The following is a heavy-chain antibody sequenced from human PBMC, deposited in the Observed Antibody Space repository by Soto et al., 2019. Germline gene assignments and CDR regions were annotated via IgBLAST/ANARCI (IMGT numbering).Heavy chain of an antibody. Sequence: QVHLVQSGAEVKKPGSSVNISCKASGGTFGTYGLNWVRQFPGQGLEWMGGIIPASDTENYAQKFQGRVTITAANSTNIAHMQMDSLTSDDTAVYYCATAVTAGTYYNYGLDVWGQGTTVTVS. CDR2: IIPASDTE. CDR1: GGTFGTYG. D-gene: IGHD2-21*02. CDR3: ATAVTAGTYYNYGLDV. J-gene: IGHJ6*02. V-gene: IGHV1-69*14.